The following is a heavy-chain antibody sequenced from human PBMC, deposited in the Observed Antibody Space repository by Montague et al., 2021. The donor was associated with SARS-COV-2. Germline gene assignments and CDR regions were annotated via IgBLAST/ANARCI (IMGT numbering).Heavy chain of an antibody. D-gene: IGHD3-3*01. J-gene: IGHJ6*02. CDR1: GGSVSSCTYY. V-gene: IGHV4-61*01. CDR3: ARDPWRITVFGVVTRYGMDV. Sequence: SETLSLTCIVSGGSVSSCTYYWGWIRQPPGRGLEWIGNIYYSGSTNYNPSLKSRVTISVDTSKDQFSLKLSSVTAADTAVYYCARDPWRITVFGVVTRYGMDVWGQGTPVTVSS. CDR2: IYYSGST.